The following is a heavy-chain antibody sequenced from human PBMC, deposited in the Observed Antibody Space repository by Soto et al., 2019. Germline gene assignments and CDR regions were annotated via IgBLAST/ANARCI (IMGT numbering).Heavy chain of an antibody. CDR3: AKTMARGVLVDAVDV. CDR2: ISFNGVST. Sequence: PGGSLRLSCAASGFAFRNLTMNWVRQAPGKGLEYVAVISFNGVSTFGADSVKGRFIVSRDNAKNMLYLEMNNLRPQDSGVYYCAKTMARGVLVDAVDVWGQGTT. V-gene: IGHV3-23*01. CDR1: GFAFRNLT. J-gene: IGHJ6*02. D-gene: IGHD3-10*01.